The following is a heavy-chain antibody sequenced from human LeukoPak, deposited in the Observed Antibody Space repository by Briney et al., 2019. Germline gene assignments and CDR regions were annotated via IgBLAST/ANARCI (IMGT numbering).Heavy chain of an antibody. Sequence: SETLSLTCAVYGGSFSGYYWSWIRQPPGKGLEWSGEINHSGSTNYNPSLKSRVTISVDTSKNQFSLKLSSVTAADTAVYYCAREGGTVFEVVTAAFDYWGQGTLVTVSS. CDR3: AREGGTVFEVVTAAFDY. CDR1: GGSFSGYY. CDR2: INHSGST. J-gene: IGHJ4*02. V-gene: IGHV4-34*01. D-gene: IGHD2-21*02.